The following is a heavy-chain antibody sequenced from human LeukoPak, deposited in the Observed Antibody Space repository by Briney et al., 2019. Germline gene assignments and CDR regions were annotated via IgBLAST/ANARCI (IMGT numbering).Heavy chain of an antibody. CDR1: GFTFSSYG. CDR2: ISHDGTNI. Sequence: GRSLRLSCAASGFTFSSYGMHWVRQAPGKGREGVAAISHDGTNIHYAESVKGRFTISRDNSKNMLYLQMNSLRAEDTALYYCAETGPTDFWGQGTLVTVSS. V-gene: IGHV3-30*03. CDR3: AETGPTDF. J-gene: IGHJ4*02. D-gene: IGHD3-9*01.